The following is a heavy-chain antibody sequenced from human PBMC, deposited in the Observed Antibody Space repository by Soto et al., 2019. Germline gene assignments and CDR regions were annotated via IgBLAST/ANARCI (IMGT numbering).Heavy chain of an antibody. Sequence: GSALVSCKGSCCTFTSYGISWVRQAPGQGLGWMGWISAYNGNTNYAQKLQGRVTMTTDTSTSTAYMELRSLRSDDTAVYYCARGHNWNAWAVWGKGTTVTVSS. D-gene: IGHD1-20*01. V-gene: IGHV1-18*01. J-gene: IGHJ6*04. CDR2: ISAYNGNT. CDR1: CCTFTSYG. CDR3: ARGHNWNAWAV.